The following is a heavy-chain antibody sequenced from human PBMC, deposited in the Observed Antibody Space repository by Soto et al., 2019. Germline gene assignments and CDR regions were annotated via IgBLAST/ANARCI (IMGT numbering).Heavy chain of an antibody. CDR3: AKGGQSYDY. CDR2: ISTSVGST. D-gene: IGHD3-10*01. V-gene: IGHV3-23*01. J-gene: IGHJ4*02. Sequence: GGSLRLSCAASGFTFSTYAMSWVRQAPGKGLEWVSAISTSVGSTYYTDSVKGRFTISRDNSKNTLYLQMNSLRAEDTAVYYCAKGGQSYDYWGQGTLVTVSS. CDR1: GFTFSTYA.